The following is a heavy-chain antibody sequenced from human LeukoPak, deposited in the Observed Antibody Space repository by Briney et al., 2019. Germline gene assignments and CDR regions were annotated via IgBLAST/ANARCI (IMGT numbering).Heavy chain of an antibody. D-gene: IGHD5-18*01. CDR2: IWYDGSKK. Sequence: AGGSLRLSCAASKFTFSSYAMHWVRQAPGKGLEWVAVIWYDGSKKYHADSVKGRFTISRDNSKNTLYLQMNSLRAEDTAVYYCARDLLGYSYDAYYFDFWGQGTLVTVSS. CDR3: ARDLLGYSYDAYYFDF. CDR1: KFTFSSYA. J-gene: IGHJ4*02. V-gene: IGHV3-33*08.